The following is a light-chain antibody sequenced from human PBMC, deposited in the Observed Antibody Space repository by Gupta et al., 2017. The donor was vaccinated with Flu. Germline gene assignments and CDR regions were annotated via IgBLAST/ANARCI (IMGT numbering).Light chain of an antibody. V-gene: IGKV1-33*01. Sequence: SSLYASVGDRRTITCQARQDISNYISWYEQKPGQAPDLLIREASHWQTGVASRFSGNGCGTEVTFTISSRQQEDFAAYYCRQYENRPPYTFGQGT. CDR2: EAS. CDR1: QDISNY. J-gene: IGKJ2*01. CDR3: RQYENRPPYT.